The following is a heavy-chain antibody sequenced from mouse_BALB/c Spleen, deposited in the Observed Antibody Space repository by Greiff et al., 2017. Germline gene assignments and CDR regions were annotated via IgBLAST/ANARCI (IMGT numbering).Heavy chain of an antibody. D-gene: IGHD3-3*01. Sequence: EVQLQQSGPELVKPGASVKISCKASGYTFTDYNMHWVKQSHGKSLEWIGYIYPYNGGTGYNQKFKSKATLTVDNSSSTAYMELRSLTSEDSAVYYCAREGGTNWYFDVWGAGTTVTVSS. CDR1: GYTFTDYN. CDR2: IYPYNGGT. J-gene: IGHJ1*01. V-gene: IGHV1S29*02. CDR3: AREGGTNWYFDV.